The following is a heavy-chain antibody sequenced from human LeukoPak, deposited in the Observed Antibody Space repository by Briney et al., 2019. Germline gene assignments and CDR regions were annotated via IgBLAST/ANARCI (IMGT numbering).Heavy chain of an antibody. CDR1: GFTFSNYW. CDR2: IKEDGSEK. V-gene: IGHV3-7*01. CDR3: ARHPSPLRDSYDY. J-gene: IGHJ4*02. Sequence: GGSLRLSCAASGFTFSNYWMNWVRQAPGKRLEWVAHIKEDGSEKYYLESVKGRFTISRDNARNSLYLQMNSLRAEDTAVYYCARHPSPLRDSYDYWRQGTLVTVSS.